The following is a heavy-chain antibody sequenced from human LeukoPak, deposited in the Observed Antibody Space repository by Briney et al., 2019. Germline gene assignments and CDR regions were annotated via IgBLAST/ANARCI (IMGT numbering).Heavy chain of an antibody. V-gene: IGHV1-46*01. CDR1: GYTFTNYY. Sequence: EASVKVSCKASGYTFTNYYIHWVRQAPGQGLEWMGIINPSGGSTNYAQKFQGRVTMTTDTSTITVYMEVSSLRSEDTAVYYCARWRTTYLDYWGQGTLVTVSS. CDR3: ARWRTTYLDY. D-gene: IGHD1/OR15-1a*01. J-gene: IGHJ4*02. CDR2: INPSGGST.